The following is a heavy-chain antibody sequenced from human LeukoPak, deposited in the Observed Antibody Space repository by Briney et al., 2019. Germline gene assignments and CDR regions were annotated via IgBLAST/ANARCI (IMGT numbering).Heavy chain of an antibody. CDR3: ARDDVAAAGVGLDY. D-gene: IGHD6-13*01. Sequence: SETLSLTCTVSGGSISNYSRSWIRQPPGKGLEWIGYISYSGSTNYNPSLKSRVTISVDTSKNQFSLKLSSVTAADTVVYYCARDDVAAAGVGLDYWGQGTLVTVSS. CDR1: GGSISNYS. CDR2: ISYSGST. V-gene: IGHV4-59*01. J-gene: IGHJ4*02.